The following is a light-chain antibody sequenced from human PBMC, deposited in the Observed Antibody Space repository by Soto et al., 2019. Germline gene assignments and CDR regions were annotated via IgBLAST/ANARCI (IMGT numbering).Light chain of an antibody. J-gene: IGKJ3*01. Sequence: EIVLTQSPATLSLSPGERATLSCRASQSVSNYLAWYQQRPGQAPRLLIFGASYRATGIPDRFSGSGSGTDFTLTISRLEPEDFAVYYCQQYSSSPPEFTFGPGTKVDIK. CDR2: GAS. V-gene: IGKV3-20*01. CDR1: QSVSNY. CDR3: QQYSSSPPEFT.